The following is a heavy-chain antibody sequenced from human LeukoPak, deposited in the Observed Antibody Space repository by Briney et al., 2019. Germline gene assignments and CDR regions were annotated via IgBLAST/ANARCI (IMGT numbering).Heavy chain of an antibody. CDR3: ARYHDYANHFDY. CDR1: GDSISSFY. D-gene: IGHD4-17*01. J-gene: IGHJ4*02. CDR2: IYTSGST. Sequence: KSSETLSLTCTVSGDSISSFYWSWIRQPAGKGLEWIGRIYTSGSTNYNPSLKSRVTISVDTSKNQFSLKLSSVTAADTAVYYCARYHDYANHFDYWGQGTLVTVSS. V-gene: IGHV4-4*07.